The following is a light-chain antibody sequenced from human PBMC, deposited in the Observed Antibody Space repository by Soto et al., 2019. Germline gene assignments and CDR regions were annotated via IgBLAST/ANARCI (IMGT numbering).Light chain of an antibody. Sequence: QSVLTQPAAVSGSPGQSITISCTGTSSDVGTYNLVSWYQQYPGKAPKLMIYATSKRPSGVSNRFSGSKSGDTASLTISGLQAEDDADYYCTSFARGSTLVFGGGTKVTVL. V-gene: IGLV2-23*01. CDR3: TSFARGSTLV. CDR2: ATS. J-gene: IGLJ3*02. CDR1: SSDVGTYNL.